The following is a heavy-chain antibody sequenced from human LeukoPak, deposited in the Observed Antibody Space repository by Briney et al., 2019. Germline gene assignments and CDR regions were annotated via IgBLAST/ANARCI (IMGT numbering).Heavy chain of an antibody. J-gene: IGHJ4*02. D-gene: IGHD1-26*01. CDR1: GCTFSSYA. CDR3: AKYGPQDSGSSHFDY. CDR2: IRDSGSST. V-gene: IGHV3-23*01. Sequence: GGSLRLSCAAPGCTFSSYAMSRVRQAPGKGLEWVSAIRDSGSSTHYADSVKGRFTTCRDNSKNTLFLQMNSLRAEDTAIYYCAKYGPQDSGSSHFDYWGQGALVTVSS.